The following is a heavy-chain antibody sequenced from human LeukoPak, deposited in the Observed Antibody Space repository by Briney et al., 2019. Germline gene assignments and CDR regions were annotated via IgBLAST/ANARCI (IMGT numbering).Heavy chain of an antibody. V-gene: IGHV1-8*03. CDR2: MNPNSGNT. D-gene: IGHD5-18*01. Sequence: ASVKVSCKASGYTFTSYDINWVRQATGQGLEWMGWMNPNSGNTGYAQKFQGRVTITRNTSISTDYMELSSLRSEDTAVYYCARSKAKVAFDIWGQGTMVTVSS. J-gene: IGHJ3*02. CDR1: GYTFTSYD. CDR3: ARSKAKVAFDI.